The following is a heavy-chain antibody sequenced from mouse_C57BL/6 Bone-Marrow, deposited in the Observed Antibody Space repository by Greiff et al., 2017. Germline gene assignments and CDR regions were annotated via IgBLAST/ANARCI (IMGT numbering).Heavy chain of an antibody. V-gene: IGHV5-6*01. J-gene: IGHJ3*01. CDR1: GFTFSSYG. D-gene: IGHD1-1*01. CDR3: ARHNITTPRFAY. Sequence: DVHLVESGGDLVKPGGSLKLSCAASGFTFSSYGMSWVRQTPDKRLEWVATISSGGSYTYYPDSVKGRFTISRDNAKNTLYLQMSSLKSEDTAMYYCARHNITTPRFAYWGQGTLVTVSA. CDR2: ISSGGSYT.